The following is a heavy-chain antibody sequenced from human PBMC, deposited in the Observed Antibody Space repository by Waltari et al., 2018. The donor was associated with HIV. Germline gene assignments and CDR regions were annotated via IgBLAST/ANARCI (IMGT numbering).Heavy chain of an antibody. V-gene: IGHV1-3*01. Sequence: QVHLVQSGTEVKRPGASVTVSCRASGSSFTDFAVHWVRQVPGQSLEWMGWINAETGNTKFSHKFEDRVVFDKDTSASTVYMELRRLRSEDTAVFYCASGFRETAMDIDFWGQGTLVTVSS. D-gene: IGHD5-18*01. CDR3: ASGFRETAMDIDF. CDR1: GSSFTDFA. J-gene: IGHJ4*02. CDR2: INAETGNT.